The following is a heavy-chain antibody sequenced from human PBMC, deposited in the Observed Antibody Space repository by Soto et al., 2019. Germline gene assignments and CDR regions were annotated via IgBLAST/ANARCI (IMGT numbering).Heavy chain of an antibody. V-gene: IGHV4-39*01. D-gene: IGHD3-10*01. CDR1: GGSIGSTSYY. CDR3: ARQPYYYGSGSYKFDY. Sequence: SETLSLTCSVSGGSIGSTSYYWGWIRQPPGKGLEWIGSIYYSGSTDYNPSLKSRVTISVDMSKNQFSLNLSSVTAADTADYYCARQPYYYGSGSYKFDYWGQGTLVTVSS. CDR2: IYYSGST. J-gene: IGHJ4*02.